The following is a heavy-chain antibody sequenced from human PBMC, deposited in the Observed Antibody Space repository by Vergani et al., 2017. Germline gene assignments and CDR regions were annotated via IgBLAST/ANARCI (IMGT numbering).Heavy chain of an antibody. J-gene: IGHJ6*03. D-gene: IGHD4-11*01. CDR1: GFTFSSYS. CDR3: ARDLGYSNHVNYYYYMDV. V-gene: IGHV3-21*01. Sequence: EVQLVESGGGLVKPGGSLRLSCAASGFTFSSYSMNWVRQAPGKGLEWASSISSSSSYIYYADSVKGRFTISRDNAKNSLYLQMNSLRAEDTAVYYCARDLGYSNHVNYYYYMDVWGKGTTVTVSS. CDR2: ISSSSSYI.